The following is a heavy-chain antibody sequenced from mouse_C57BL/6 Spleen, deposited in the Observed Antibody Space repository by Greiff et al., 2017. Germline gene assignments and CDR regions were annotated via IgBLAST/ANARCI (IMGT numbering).Heavy chain of an antibody. V-gene: IGHV1-55*01. CDR2: IYPGSGST. CDR3: ARYDYGDAMDD. CDR1: GYTFTSYW. Sequence: VKLQQPGAELVKPGASVKMSCKASGYTFTSYWITWVKQRPGQGLEWIGDIYPGSGSTNYNEKFKSKATLTVDTSSSTAYMQLSSLTSEDSAVYYCARYDYGDAMDDWGQGTSVTVSS. J-gene: IGHJ4*01. D-gene: IGHD2-4*01.